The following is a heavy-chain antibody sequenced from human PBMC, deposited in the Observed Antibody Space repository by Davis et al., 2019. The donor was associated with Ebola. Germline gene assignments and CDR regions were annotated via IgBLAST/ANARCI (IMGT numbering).Heavy chain of an antibody. D-gene: IGHD4-11*01. V-gene: IGHV3-9*01. CDR3: AKSLGTVTIDY. CDR2: ISWNSGSI. J-gene: IGHJ4*02. Sequence: GGSLRLSCAASRFTFSSYAMHWVRQAPGKGLEWVSGISWNSGSIGYADSVKGRFTISRDNAKNSLYLQMNSLRAEDTALYYCAKSLGTVTIDYWGQGTLVTVSS. CDR1: RFTFSSYA.